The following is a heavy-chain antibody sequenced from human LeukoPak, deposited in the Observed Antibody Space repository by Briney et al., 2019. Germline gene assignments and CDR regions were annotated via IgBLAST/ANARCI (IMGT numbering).Heavy chain of an antibody. CDR3: ARDSGTTGEVKFDP. CDR2: IYVSGRI. J-gene: IGHJ5*02. CDR1: GGSISNLY. V-gene: IGHV4-4*07. Sequence: SETLSLTCSVSGGSISNLYLSWIRQPAGKGLEWIGRIYVSGRIDYNPSLRSRVTMSVDTSKNQLSLRVRSVTAADTGVYYCARDSGTTGEVKFDPWGQGTLVTVSS. D-gene: IGHD3-10*01.